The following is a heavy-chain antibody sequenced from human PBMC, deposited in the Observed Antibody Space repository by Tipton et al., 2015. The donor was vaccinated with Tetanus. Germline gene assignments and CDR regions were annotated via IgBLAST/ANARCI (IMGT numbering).Heavy chain of an antibody. CDR1: GGSFSLYS. V-gene: IGHV4-34*01. Sequence: TLSLTCAVYGGSFSLYSWTWIRQPPGKGLEWIGEINHSGVTNYNPSLKSRVTMSVDTSKNQFSLRLTSVTAADTAVYYCARDIEEVGATKYFDYWGQGTLVTVSS. CDR2: INHSGVT. CDR3: ARDIEEVGATKYFDY. J-gene: IGHJ4*02. D-gene: IGHD1-26*01.